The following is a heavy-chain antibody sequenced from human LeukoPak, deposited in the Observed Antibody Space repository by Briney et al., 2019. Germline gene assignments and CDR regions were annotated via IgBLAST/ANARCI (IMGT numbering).Heavy chain of an antibody. D-gene: IGHD3-22*01. Sequence: GASVTVSCKASGYTFTGYYMHWVRQAPGQGLEWMGWINPNSGGTNYAQKFQGRVTMTRDTSISTAYMELSRLRSDDTAVYYCARDRNYYDSSGYYLDIWGQGTMVTVSS. J-gene: IGHJ3*02. CDR1: GYTFTGYY. CDR3: ARDRNYYDSSGYYLDI. V-gene: IGHV1-2*02. CDR2: INPNSGGT.